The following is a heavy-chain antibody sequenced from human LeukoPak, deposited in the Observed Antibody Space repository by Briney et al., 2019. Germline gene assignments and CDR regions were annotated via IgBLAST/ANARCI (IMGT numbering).Heavy chain of an antibody. CDR2: INHSGST. CDR1: GGSFSGYY. CDR3: ARRAVTTGENYFDY. Sequence: PSETLSLTCAVYGGSFSGYYWSWIRQPPGKGLEWMGEINHSGSTNYNPSLKSRVTISVDTSKNQFSLKLSSVTAADTAVYYCARRAVTTGENYFDYWGQGTLVTVSS. J-gene: IGHJ4*02. V-gene: IGHV4-34*01. D-gene: IGHD4-17*01.